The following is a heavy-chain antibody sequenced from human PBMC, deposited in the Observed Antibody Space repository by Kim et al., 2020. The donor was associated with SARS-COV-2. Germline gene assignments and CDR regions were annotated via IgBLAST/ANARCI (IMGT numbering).Heavy chain of an antibody. J-gene: IGHJ4*02. CDR1: GGSISSYY. Sequence: SETLSLTCTVSGGSISSYYWSWIRQPAGKGLEWIGRIYTSGSTNYNPSLKSRVTMSVDTSKNQFSLKLSSVTAADTAVYYCARGDIVVVPAAPAWELIFDYWGQGTLVTVSS. CDR3: ARGDIVVVPAAPAWELIFDY. V-gene: IGHV4-4*07. CDR2: IYTSGST. D-gene: IGHD2-2*01.